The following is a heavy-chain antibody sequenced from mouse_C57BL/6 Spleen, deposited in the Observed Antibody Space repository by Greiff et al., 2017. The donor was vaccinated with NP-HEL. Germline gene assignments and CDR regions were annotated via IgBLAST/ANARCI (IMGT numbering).Heavy chain of an antibody. V-gene: IGHV1-50*01. CDR3: ARGRPFYAMDY. Sequence: VQLQQSGAELVKPGASVKLSCKASGYTFTSYWMQWVKQRPGQGLEWIGEIDPSDSYTNYNQKFKGKATLTVDTSSSTAYMQLSSLTSEDSAVYYCARGRPFYAMDYWGQGTSVTVSS. CDR2: IDPSDSYT. CDR1: GYTFTSYW. J-gene: IGHJ4*01.